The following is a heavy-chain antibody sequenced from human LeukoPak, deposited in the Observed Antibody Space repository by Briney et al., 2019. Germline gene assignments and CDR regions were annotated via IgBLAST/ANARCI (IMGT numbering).Heavy chain of an antibody. D-gene: IGHD6-6*01. CDR3: ARRRSGSSGPPSDH. V-gene: IGHV1-8*01. CDR1: GYTFTSYD. J-gene: IGHJ4*02. CDR2: MNPNSGNT. Sequence: ASVKVSCKASGYTFTSYDINWVRQATGQGLEWMGWMNPNSGNTGYTQKFQGRVNMTRNTSISTAYMELSSLESEDTAVYYCARRRSGSSGPPSDHWGQGTLVTVSS.